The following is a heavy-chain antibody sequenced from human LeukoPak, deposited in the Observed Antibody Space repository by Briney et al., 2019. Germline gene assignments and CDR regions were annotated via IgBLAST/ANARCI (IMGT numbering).Heavy chain of an antibody. J-gene: IGHJ5*02. CDR3: AHRTGGDNNYYWFDP. CDR1: GFSLTTNGVR. Sequence: SGPTLVKPTQTLTVTCSVSGFSLTTNGVRVGWIRQPPGKALEWLALIYWDDYKRYSPPLKSRLTLTKDTYKNQVVLTMTNMDPVDTATYYCAHRTGGDNNYYWFDPWGQGTLVTVSS. CDR2: IYWDDYK. D-gene: IGHD4-11*01. V-gene: IGHV2-5*02.